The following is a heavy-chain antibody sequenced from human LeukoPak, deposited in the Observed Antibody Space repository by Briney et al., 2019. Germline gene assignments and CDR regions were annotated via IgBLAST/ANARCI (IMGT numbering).Heavy chain of an antibody. CDR3: ARDLHINVVTPGSTGLDS. CDR2: INWNGGRT. V-gene: IGHV3-20*04. D-gene: IGHD4-23*01. CDR1: GFTFDDHG. Sequence: PGGSLRLSCEAYGFTFDDHGMSWVRQAPGKGPEWVAGINWNGGRTGYAESLKGRFTISRDNAKSSLFLQMDSLRAEDTALYYCARDLHINVVTPGSTGLDSWGQGTMVTVSS. J-gene: IGHJ3*01.